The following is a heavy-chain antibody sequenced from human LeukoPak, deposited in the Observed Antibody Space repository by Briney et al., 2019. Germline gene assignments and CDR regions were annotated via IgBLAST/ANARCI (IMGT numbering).Heavy chain of an antibody. CDR1: GGSFSGYY. CDR2: INHSGST. V-gene: IGHV4-34*01. D-gene: IGHD3-3*01. J-gene: IGHJ4*02. CDR3: ARGRDFWSGYLAYFDY. Sequence: PSETLSLTCAVYGGSFSGYYWSWIRQPPGEGLEWMGEINHSGSTNYNPSLKSRVTISVDTSKSQFSLKLSSVTAADTAVYYCARGRDFWSGYLAYFDYWGQGTLVTVSS.